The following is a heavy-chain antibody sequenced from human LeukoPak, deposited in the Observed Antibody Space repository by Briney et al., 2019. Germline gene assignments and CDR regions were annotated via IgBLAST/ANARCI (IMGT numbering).Heavy chain of an antibody. CDR2: INPNSGAT. CDR1: GNTFTGYY. Sequence: ASVKVSCKASGNTFTGYYMHWIRQAPGQGLEWMGWINPNSGATNNAHKLQGRVTMTRDTSVSTAYMELSGLRSDDTAVYYCAVATNYYGSSAYYVDPWGQGTLVTVSS. D-gene: IGHD3-22*01. CDR3: AVATNYYGSSAYYVDP. V-gene: IGHV1-2*02. J-gene: IGHJ5*02.